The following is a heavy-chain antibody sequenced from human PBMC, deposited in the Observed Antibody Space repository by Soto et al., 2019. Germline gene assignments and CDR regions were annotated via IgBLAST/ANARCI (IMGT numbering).Heavy chain of an antibody. J-gene: IGHJ4*02. CDR1: GFTFSSYA. CDR3: AKAAVIAPDY. D-gene: IGHD2-21*01. Sequence: GGSLRLSCAVSGFTFSSYAMSWVRQAPGKGLEWVSAISGSGAGTHYVDSVKGRFTISRDNSKNTLYLQMNSLRAEDTAVYYCAKAAVIAPDYWGQGTLVTVSS. V-gene: IGHV3-23*01. CDR2: ISGSGAGT.